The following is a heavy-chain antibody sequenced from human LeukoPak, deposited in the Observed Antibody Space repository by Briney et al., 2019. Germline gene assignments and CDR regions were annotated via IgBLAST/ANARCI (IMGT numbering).Heavy chain of an antibody. V-gene: IGHV3-30*18. CDR1: GFTFSSYG. Sequence: GGSLRLSCAASGFTFSSYGMHWVRQAPGKGLEWVAVISYDGSNKYYADSVKGRFTISRDNSKNTLYLQMNSLRAEDTAVYYCAKGIAALLDAFDIWGQGTMVTVSS. CDR2: ISYDGSNK. J-gene: IGHJ3*02. D-gene: IGHD6-6*01. CDR3: AKGIAALLDAFDI.